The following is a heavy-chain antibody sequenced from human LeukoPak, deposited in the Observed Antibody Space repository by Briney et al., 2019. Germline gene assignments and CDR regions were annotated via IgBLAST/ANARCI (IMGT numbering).Heavy chain of an antibody. CDR2: IKEDGSEK. J-gene: IGHJ4*02. Sequence: PGGSLRLSCAASGFTFSSYWMSWVRQAPGKGLEWVANIKEDGSEKYYVDSVKGRFTISRDNAKNSLYLQMNSLRAEDTAVYYCARDLIWFGELADYWGQGTLVTVSS. CDR1: GFTFSSYW. D-gene: IGHD3-10*01. CDR3: ARDLIWFGELADY. V-gene: IGHV3-7*01.